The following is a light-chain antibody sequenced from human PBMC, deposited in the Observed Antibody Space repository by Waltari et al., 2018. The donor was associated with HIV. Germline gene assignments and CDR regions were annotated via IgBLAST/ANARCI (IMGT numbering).Light chain of an antibody. V-gene: IGLV1-40*01. CDR3: QSYDNSPSAWV. CDR2: GST. Sequence: QYALTQPPSVSGAPGQSVPISCSGHRFNLRARFDVHWYPRVPGAAPKLLISGSTNRPSGVPDRFSGSTSGASASLTISELQTEDEGDYFCQSYDNSPSAWVFGTGTTLTVL. J-gene: IGLJ3*02. CDR1: RFNLRARFD.